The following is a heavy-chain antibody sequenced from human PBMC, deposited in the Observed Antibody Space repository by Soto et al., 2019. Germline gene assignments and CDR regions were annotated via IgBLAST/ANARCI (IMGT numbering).Heavy chain of an antibody. Sequence: QVQLVQSGAEVKKPGSSVKVSCKASGGTFSSYAISWVRQAPGQGLEWMGGIIPIFGTANYAQKFQGRVTXXAXEXXITAYMELSSLRSEDTAVYYCARYRTVAGPAYFDYWGQGTLVTVSS. CDR3: ARYRTVAGPAYFDY. J-gene: IGHJ4*02. CDR1: GGTFSSYA. V-gene: IGHV1-69*12. CDR2: IIPIFGTA. D-gene: IGHD6-19*01.